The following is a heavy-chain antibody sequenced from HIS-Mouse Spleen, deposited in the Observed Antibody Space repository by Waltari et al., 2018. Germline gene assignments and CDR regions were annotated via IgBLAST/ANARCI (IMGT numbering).Heavy chain of an antibody. D-gene: IGHD1-26*01. V-gene: IGHV4-39*07. CDR2: IYYSGST. CDR1: GGSISSSSYY. J-gene: IGHJ6*02. Sequence: QLQLQESGPGLVKPSETLSLTCTVSGGSISSSSYYWGWIRQPPGKGLEWIGSIYYSGSTYYNPSLKSRVTISVDTSKNQFSLKLSSVTAADTAVYYCARDGSSGSYYYYYGMDVWGQGTTVTVSS. CDR3: ARDGSSGSYYYYYGMDV.